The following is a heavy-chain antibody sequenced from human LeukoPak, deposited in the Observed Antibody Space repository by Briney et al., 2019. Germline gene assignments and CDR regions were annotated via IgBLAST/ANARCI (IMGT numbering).Heavy chain of an antibody. J-gene: IGHJ6*02. D-gene: IGHD3-10*01. CDR1: GFTFTNAW. V-gene: IGHV3-15*01. Sequence: GGSLRLSCAASGFTFTNAWMSWVRQAPGKGLEWIGRIKSKTDGGTTDYTAPVKGRFTISRDDSKNTLYLQMNSLRTEDTAVYYCTTGPFDYYGSASYLANGMDVWGQGTTVTVSS. CDR3: TTGPFDYYGSASYLANGMDV. CDR2: IKSKTDGGTT.